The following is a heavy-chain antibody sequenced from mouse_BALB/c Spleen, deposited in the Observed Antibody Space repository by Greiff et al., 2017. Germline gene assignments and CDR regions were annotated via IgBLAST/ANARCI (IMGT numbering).Heavy chain of an antibody. CDR2: IWAGGST. J-gene: IGHJ4*01. V-gene: IGHV2-9*02. Sequence: QVQLKESGPGLVAPSQSLSITCTVSGFSLTSYGVHWVRQPPGKGLEWLGVIWAGGSTNYNSALMSRLSISKDNSKSQVILKMNSLQTDDTALYYCARKNYGNYYAMDYWGQGTSVTVSS. D-gene: IGHD2-1*01. CDR3: ARKNYGNYYAMDY. CDR1: GFSLTSYG.